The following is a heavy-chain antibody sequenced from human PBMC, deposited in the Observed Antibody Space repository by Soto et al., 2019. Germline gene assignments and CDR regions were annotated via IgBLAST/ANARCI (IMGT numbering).Heavy chain of an antibody. J-gene: IGHJ6*02. V-gene: IGHV4-31*03. Sequence: QVQLQESGPGLVKPSQTLSLTCTVSGGSISSGGYYWSWIRQHPGKGLEWIGYIYYSGSTYYNPSLKSRVTISVDSSKNQFSLKLSSVTAADTAVYYCARDGPHRDGYNIYYYYGMDVWGQGTTVTVSS. CDR1: GGSISSGGYY. CDR3: ARDGPHRDGYNIYYYYGMDV. D-gene: IGHD5-12*01. CDR2: IYYSGST.